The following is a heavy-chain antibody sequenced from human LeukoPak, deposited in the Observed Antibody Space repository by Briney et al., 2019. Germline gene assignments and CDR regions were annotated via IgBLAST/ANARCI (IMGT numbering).Heavy chain of an antibody. CDR1: GGTFISYA. CDR2: IIPIFGTA. Sequence: ASVKVSCKASGGTFISYAISWVRQAPGQGLEWMGGIIPIFGTANYARKFQGRVTITADESTSTAYMELSSLRSEDTAVYYCARGTYYYDSSGYYFSYWGQGTLVTVSS. V-gene: IGHV1-69*13. CDR3: ARGTYYYDSSGYYFSY. J-gene: IGHJ4*02. D-gene: IGHD3-22*01.